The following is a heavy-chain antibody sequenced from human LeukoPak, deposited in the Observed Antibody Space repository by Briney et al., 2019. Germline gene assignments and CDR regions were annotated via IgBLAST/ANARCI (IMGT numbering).Heavy chain of an antibody. Sequence: GASVKVSCKASGYTFTSYGIIWVRQAPGQPLEWMGWIIAYNGNTNYPQKLQGRVTMTTDTSTSTAYMELRSLRSDGTAVYYCARAESWAAAAVDWFDPWGQGTLVTVSS. CDR2: IIAYNGNT. V-gene: IGHV1-18*01. J-gene: IGHJ5*02. D-gene: IGHD6-13*01. CDR1: GYTFTSYG. CDR3: ARAESWAAAAVDWFDP.